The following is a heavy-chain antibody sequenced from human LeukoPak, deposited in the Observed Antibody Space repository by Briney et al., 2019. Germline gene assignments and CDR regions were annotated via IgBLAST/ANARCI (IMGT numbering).Heavy chain of an antibody. D-gene: IGHD3-22*01. V-gene: IGHV3-11*01. CDR3: ARTTRQYYYDSSGYYDAFDI. CDR1: GFTFSDYY. J-gene: IGHJ3*02. CDR2: ISSSGSTI. Sequence: PGGSLRLSCAASGFTFSDYYMSWIRQAPGKGLEWVSYISSSGSTIYYADSVKGRFTISRDNAKNSLYLQMNSLSAEDTAVYYCARTTRQYYYDSSGYYDAFDIWGQGTMVTVSS.